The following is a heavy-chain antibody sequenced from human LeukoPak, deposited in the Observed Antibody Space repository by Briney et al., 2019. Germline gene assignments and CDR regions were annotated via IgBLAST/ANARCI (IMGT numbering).Heavy chain of an antibody. V-gene: IGHV3-53*01. D-gene: IGHD1-14*01. CDR3: ARGTEPEGEVGENWFDP. CDR1: GFTVSSNY. Sequence: GGSLRLSCAASGFTVSSNYMSWVRQAPGKGLEWVSVIYSGGSTYYADSVKGRFTISRDNSKNTLYLQMNSLRAEDTAVYYCARGTEPEGEVGENWFDPWGQGTLVTVSS. J-gene: IGHJ5*02. CDR2: IYSGGST.